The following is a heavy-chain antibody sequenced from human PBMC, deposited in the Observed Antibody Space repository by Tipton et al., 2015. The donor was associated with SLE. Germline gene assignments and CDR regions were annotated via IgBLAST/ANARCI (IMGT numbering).Heavy chain of an antibody. V-gene: IGHV4-39*07. Sequence: TLSLTCTVSGGSISSSSYYWGWIRQPPGKGLEWIGSIYYSGSTYYNPSLKSRVTISVDTSKNQFSLKLSSLTAADTAVYYCARLLGQLGGGDYWGQGTLVTVSS. J-gene: IGHJ4*02. D-gene: IGHD6-6*01. CDR2: IYYSGST. CDR1: GGSISSSSYY. CDR3: ARLLGQLGGGDY.